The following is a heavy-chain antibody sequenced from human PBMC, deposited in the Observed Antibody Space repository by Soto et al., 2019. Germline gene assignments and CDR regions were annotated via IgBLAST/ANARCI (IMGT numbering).Heavy chain of an antibody. Sequence: QVHLVESGGGVVQPGGSLSLSCAASGFTFTSHGMHWVRHAPGKGLDWVAAISSTGSNKYYADSVKGRFTISRSDYTNTLYLEMKSLRVEDTAIYYCAKVSASTSGWYGSGWGTFDSWGQGNLVTVSS. D-gene: IGHD6-19*01. V-gene: IGHV3-30*18. CDR3: AKVSASTSGWYGSGWGTFDS. CDR2: ISSTGSNK. J-gene: IGHJ4*02. CDR1: GFTFTSHG.